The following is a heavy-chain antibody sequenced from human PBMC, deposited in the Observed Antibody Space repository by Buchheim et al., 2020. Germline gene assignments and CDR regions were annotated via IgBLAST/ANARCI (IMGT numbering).Heavy chain of an antibody. V-gene: IGHV3-23*01. CDR3: AKGQRSSSTFDH. D-gene: IGHD6-13*01. Sequence: EVQLLESGGGLLQPGGSLKLSCAASGFTFSSDIVNWVRQAPGKGLEWVSGISVSGDRTNYADSVKGRFTIYRDNSKNTLHLQMNSLRAEDTAVYYCAKGQRSSSTFDHWGQGTL. CDR2: ISVSGDRT. CDR1: GFTFSSDI. J-gene: IGHJ4*02.